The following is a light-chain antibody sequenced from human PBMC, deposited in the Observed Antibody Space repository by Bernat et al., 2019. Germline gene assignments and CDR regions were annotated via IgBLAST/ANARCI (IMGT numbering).Light chain of an antibody. J-gene: IGKJ1*01. V-gene: IGKV1-8*01. CDR1: QGISGY. CDR3: QQYYSYPWT. Sequence: AIRMTQSPSSFSASTGDRVSITCRASQGISGYLAWYQQKPGKAPKLLIYAASTLQSGVPSRFSGSGYGTDFTLTISCLQSEDFATCYCQQYYSYPWTFGQGTKVEIK. CDR2: AAS.